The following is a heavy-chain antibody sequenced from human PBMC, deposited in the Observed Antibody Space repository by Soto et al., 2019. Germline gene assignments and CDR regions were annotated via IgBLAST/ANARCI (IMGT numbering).Heavy chain of an antibody. CDR2: ISYDGSNK. CDR1: GFTFSSYA. Sequence: GGSLRLSCAASGFTFSSYAMHWVRQAPGKGLEWVAVISYDGSNKYYADSVKGRFTISRDNSKNTLYLQMNSLRAEDTAVYYCAKDHSAIFGVVITYFDYWGQGTLVTVSS. J-gene: IGHJ4*02. V-gene: IGHV3-30-3*01. CDR3: AKDHSAIFGVVITYFDY. D-gene: IGHD3-3*01.